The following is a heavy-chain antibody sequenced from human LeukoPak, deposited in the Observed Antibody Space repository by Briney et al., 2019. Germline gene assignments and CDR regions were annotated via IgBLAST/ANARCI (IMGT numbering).Heavy chain of an antibody. Sequence: GGSLRLSCAASGFTFSSYWMSWVRQAPGKGLEWVANIKQDGSEKYYVDSVKGRFTISRDNAKNSLYLQMNSLRAEDTAVYYCARVREEYCSSTSCYQIGYYYYYMDVWGKGTTVTVSS. J-gene: IGHJ6*03. CDR2: IKQDGSEK. D-gene: IGHD2-2*01. V-gene: IGHV3-7*01. CDR1: GFTFSSYW. CDR3: ARVREEYCSSTSCYQIGYYYYYMDV.